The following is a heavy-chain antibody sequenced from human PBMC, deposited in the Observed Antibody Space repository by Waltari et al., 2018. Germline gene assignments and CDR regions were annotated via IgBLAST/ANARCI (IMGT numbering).Heavy chain of an antibody. J-gene: IGHJ4*02. D-gene: IGHD6-19*01. Sequence: QVQLVQSGAEVKKPGSSVKVSCKASGGTFSSYAISWVRQAPGQGLEWMGGIIPIFGTANYAQKFQGRVTITADESTSTAYMELSSLRSEDTAVYYCARGARRRIAVAGTLDYFDYWGQGTLVTVSS. CDR3: ARGARRRIAVAGTLDYFDY. V-gene: IGHV1-69*01. CDR2: IIPIFGTA. CDR1: GGTFSSYA.